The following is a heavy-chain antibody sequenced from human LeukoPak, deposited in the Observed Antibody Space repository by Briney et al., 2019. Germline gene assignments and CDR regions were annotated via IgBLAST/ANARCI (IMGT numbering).Heavy chain of an antibody. Sequence: GGSLRLSCAASGFTFSSDWMSWVRQAPGKGLEWVANIKQDGSEKYYVDSVKGRFTISRDNAKNSLYLQMNSLRAEDTAVYYCASSSWVDAFDIWGQGTMVTVSS. V-gene: IGHV3-7*03. CDR2: IKQDGSEK. D-gene: IGHD6-6*01. CDR3: ASSSWVDAFDI. J-gene: IGHJ3*02. CDR1: GFTFSSDW.